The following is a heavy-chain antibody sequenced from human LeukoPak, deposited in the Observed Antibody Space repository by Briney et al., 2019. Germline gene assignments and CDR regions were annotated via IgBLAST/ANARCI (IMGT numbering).Heavy chain of an antibody. CDR3: AKDRYYYDSSGYHDY. V-gene: IGHV3-30*02. CDR1: GFTFSNYG. CDR2: IRSDGINK. J-gene: IGHJ4*02. Sequence: GGSLRLSCAASGFTFSNYGMHWVRQAPGKGLEWVAFIRSDGINKYYADSVKGRFTISRDNSKNTLYLQMNSLRAEDTAVYYCAKDRYYYDSSGYHDYWGQGTLVTVSS. D-gene: IGHD3-22*01.